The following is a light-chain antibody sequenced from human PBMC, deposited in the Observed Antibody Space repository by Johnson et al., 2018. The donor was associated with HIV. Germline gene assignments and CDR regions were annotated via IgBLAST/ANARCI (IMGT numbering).Light chain of an antibody. Sequence: QSVLTQPPSVSAAPGQKVTISCSGSSSNIGINYVSWFQQLPGTAPKLLIYDNDKRPSGIPDRFSGSKSGTSATLGITGLQTGDEADYYCETWDSSLSAGVFGTGTKVTVL. CDR1: SSNIGINY. CDR2: DND. V-gene: IGLV1-51*01. CDR3: ETWDSSLSAGV. J-gene: IGLJ1*01.